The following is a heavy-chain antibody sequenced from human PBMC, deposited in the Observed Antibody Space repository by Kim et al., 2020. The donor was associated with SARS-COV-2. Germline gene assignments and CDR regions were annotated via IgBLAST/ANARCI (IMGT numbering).Heavy chain of an antibody. CDR3: AKDGGGTGGMDV. D-gene: IGHD3-16*01. V-gene: IGHV3-33*06. CDR1: GFTFSSYG. J-gene: IGHJ6*02. Sequence: GGSLRLSCAASGFTFSSYGMHWVRQAPGKGLEWVAVIWYDGSNKYYADSVKGRFTISRDNSKNTLYLQMNSLRAEDTAVYYCAKDGGGTGGMDVWGQGTTVTVSS. CDR2: IWYDGSNK.